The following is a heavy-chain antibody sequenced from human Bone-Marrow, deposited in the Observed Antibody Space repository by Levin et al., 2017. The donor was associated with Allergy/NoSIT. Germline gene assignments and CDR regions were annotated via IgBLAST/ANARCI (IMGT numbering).Heavy chain of an antibody. V-gene: IGHV4-4*02. CDR3: ARDRGNYDSSGYYFDY. CDR2: IYHSGST. CDR1: GGSISSNNW. D-gene: IGHD3-22*01. Sequence: PSETLSLTFAVSGGSISSNNWWSWVRQPPGKGLEWIGEIYHSGSTNYNPSLKSRVTISVDKSQNQFSLKLSSVTAADTAVYYCARDRGNYDSSGYYFDYWGQGTLVTVSS. J-gene: IGHJ4*02.